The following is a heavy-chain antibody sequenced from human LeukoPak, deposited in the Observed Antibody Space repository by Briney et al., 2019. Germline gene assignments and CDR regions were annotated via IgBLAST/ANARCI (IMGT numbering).Heavy chain of an antibody. CDR1: GGSISSYY. J-gene: IGHJ5*02. CDR2: MYYSGST. V-gene: IGHV4-59*01. Sequence: SETLSLTCSVSGGSISSYYWSWIRQPPGKGLEWIGYMYYSGSTNYNPSLKSRVTMSVDTSKNQFSLKLNSVTAADTAVYYCASLSEYCSDGSCYLGWFDPWGQGTLVTVSS. CDR3: ASLSEYCSDGSCYLGWFDP. D-gene: IGHD2-15*01.